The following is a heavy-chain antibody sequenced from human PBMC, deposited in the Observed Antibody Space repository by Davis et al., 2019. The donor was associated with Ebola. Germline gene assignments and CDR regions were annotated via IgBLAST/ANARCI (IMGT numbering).Heavy chain of an antibody. V-gene: IGHV3-23*01. Sequence: PGGSLRLSCAASGFIVRNYHISWVRQAPGTGLEWVSALSRSAERTFYADSVKGRFTISRDNSRDTLYLHMNSLRGEDTGLYYCARPRVDYGDYGGDYGMDVWGKGTTVTVSS. CDR1: GFIVRNYH. CDR2: LSRSAERT. CDR3: ARPRVDYGDYGGDYGMDV. D-gene: IGHD4-17*01. J-gene: IGHJ6*04.